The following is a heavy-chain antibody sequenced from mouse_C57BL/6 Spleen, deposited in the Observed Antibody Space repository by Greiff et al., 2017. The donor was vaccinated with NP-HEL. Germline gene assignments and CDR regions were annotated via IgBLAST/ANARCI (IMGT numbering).Heavy chain of an antibody. D-gene: IGHD2-4*01. V-gene: IGHV5-9*01. CDR1: GFTFSSYT. CDR3: ARRDYGGYYAMDY. Sequence: EVQRVESGGGLVKPGGSLKLSCAASGFTFSSYTMSWVRQTPEKRLEWVATISGGGSNTYYPDSVKGRFTISRDNAKNTLYLQMSSLRSEDTALYYCARRDYGGYYAMDYWGQGTSVTVSS. CDR2: ISGGGSNT. J-gene: IGHJ4*01.